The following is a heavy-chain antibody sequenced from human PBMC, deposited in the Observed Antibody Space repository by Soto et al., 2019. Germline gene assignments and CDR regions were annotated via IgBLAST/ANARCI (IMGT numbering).Heavy chain of an antibody. D-gene: IGHD2-2*01. CDR3: ERLHCTVDQYYPYHMDV. V-gene: IGHV5-51*01. J-gene: IGHJ6*02. Sequence: GESLKISCKGFGYSFSTYWIGWVRQLPGQGLEWMGIIYPGDSDTRYSPSFQGQVTISADRSITTAYLQWSSLKASDTAMYYCERLHCTVDQYYPYHMDVWGQGTPVTVSS. CDR1: GYSFSTYW. CDR2: IYPGDSDT.